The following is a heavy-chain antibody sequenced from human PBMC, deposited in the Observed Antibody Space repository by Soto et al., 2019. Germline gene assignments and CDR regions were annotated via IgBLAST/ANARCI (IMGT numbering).Heavy chain of an antibody. Sequence: SETLSVTCSVSGGSRSSGSCYWGWIRQPPGKGLEYIGYIYYIGSTNYNPSLESRVTISVDTSKNQFSLKLSSVTAADTAVYYCARSPFYYFDSWGRGTLVTVSS. CDR1: GGSRSSGSCY. V-gene: IGHV4-61*01. J-gene: IGHJ4*02. CDR2: IYYIGST. CDR3: ARSPFYYFDS.